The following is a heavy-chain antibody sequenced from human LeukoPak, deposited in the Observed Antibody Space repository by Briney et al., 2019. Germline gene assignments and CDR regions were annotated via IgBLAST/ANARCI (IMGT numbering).Heavy chain of an antibody. J-gene: IGHJ6*02. D-gene: IGHD2-2*02. CDR3: AREGCSSTSCYRHYYYYGMDV. Sequence: GASVKVSCKASGGTFSSYAISWVRPAPGQGLEWMGRIIPILGIANYAQKFQGRVTITADKSTSTAYMELSSLRSEDTAVYYCAREGCSSTSCYRHYYYYGMDVWGQGTTVTVSS. CDR1: GGTFSSYA. CDR2: IIPILGIA. V-gene: IGHV1-69*04.